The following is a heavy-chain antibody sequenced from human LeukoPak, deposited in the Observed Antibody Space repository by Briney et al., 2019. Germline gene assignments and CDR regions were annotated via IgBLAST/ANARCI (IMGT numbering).Heavy chain of an antibody. CDR1: GGSISSGSYY. CDR2: IYTSGST. D-gene: IGHD3-3*01. J-gene: IGHJ4*02. Sequence: SETLSLTCTVSGGSISSGSYYWRWIRQPAGKGLEWIGRIYTSGSTNYNPSLKSRVTISVDTSKNQFSLKLSSVTAADTAVYYCARAPYYDFWSGQYYFDYWGRGTLVTVSS. V-gene: IGHV4-61*02. CDR3: ARAPYYDFWSGQYYFDY.